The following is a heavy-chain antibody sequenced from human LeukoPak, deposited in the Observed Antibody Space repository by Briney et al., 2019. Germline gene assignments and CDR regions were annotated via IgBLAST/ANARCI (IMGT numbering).Heavy chain of an antibody. V-gene: IGHV4-59*01. D-gene: IGHD4-23*01. CDR3: ARDNLYGGFDY. CDR1: GGSISSYY. J-gene: IGHJ4*02. CDR2: IYYSGST. Sequence: PSETLSLTCTVSGGSISSYYWSWIRQPPGKGLEWIGYIYYSGSTNYNPSLKSRVTISVDTSKNQFSLKLSSVTAADTAVYYCARDNLYGGFDYWGQGTPVTVSS.